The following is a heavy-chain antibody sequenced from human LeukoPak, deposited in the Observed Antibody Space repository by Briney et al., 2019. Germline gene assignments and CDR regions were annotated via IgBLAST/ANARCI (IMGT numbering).Heavy chain of an antibody. CDR2: IYYSGST. CDR1: GGSISSSSYY. V-gene: IGHV4-39*07. Sequence: PSETLSLTCTVSGGSISSSSYYWGWIRQPPGKGLEWIGSIYYSGSTNYNPSLKSRVTISVDTSKNQFSLKLSSVTAADTAVYYCARGGWVTTFFDYWGQGTLVTVSS. D-gene: IGHD4-17*01. J-gene: IGHJ4*02. CDR3: ARGGWVTTFFDY.